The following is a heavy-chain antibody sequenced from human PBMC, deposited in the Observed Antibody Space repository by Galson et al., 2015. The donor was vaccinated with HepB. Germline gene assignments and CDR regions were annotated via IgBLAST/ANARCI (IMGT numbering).Heavy chain of an antibody. CDR1: GFTFSDYY. CDR2: IAEDGSDK. D-gene: IGHD5-18*01. V-gene: IGHV3-7*01. J-gene: IGHJ4*02. CDR3: ARHKVNTAAREY. Sequence: SLRLSCAAAGFTFSDYYMSWIRQAPGKGLEWVANIAEDGSDKYYVDSVKGRFSIPRDNGKSSLFLQMNSLRAEDTAVYYCARHKVNTAAREYWGQGTLVTVSS.